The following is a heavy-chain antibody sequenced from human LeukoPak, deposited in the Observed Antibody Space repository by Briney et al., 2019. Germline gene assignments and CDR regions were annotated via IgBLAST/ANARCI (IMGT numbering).Heavy chain of an antibody. Sequence: GGSLRLSCAASGFTFNFYGMQWVRQAPGKGLEWVAFIRNDGSNKYYADSVKGRFTISRDNSKNTLYLQMNSLRAEDTAVYYCPKEFLEWSHYYFDYWGQGTLVTVSS. CDR2: IRNDGSNK. CDR1: GFTFNFYG. J-gene: IGHJ4*02. D-gene: IGHD3-3*01. CDR3: PKEFLEWSHYYFDY. V-gene: IGHV3-30*02.